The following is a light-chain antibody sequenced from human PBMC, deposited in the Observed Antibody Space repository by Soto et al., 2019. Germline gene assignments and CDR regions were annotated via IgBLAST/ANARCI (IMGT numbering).Light chain of an antibody. CDR3: SSYTGSNTLV. CDR1: SSDVGNYNY. J-gene: IGLJ2*01. CDR2: EVS. V-gene: IGLV2-14*01. Sequence: QSALTQPASVSGSPGQSITISCTGTSSDVGNYNYVSWYQQHPGKAPKVMIYEVSNRPSGVSNRFSGSKSGNTASLTISGLQAEDEADYYCSSYTGSNTLVFGGGTKLTVL.